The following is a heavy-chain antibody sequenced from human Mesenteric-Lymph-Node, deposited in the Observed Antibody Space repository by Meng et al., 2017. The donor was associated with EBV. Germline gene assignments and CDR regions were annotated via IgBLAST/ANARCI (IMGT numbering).Heavy chain of an antibody. CDR1: GYSFISYA. Sequence: VQLGSAGAEVKKSGASVKVSCKASGYSFISYAIHWVRQAPGQGLEWVGWINVGNGNTRYSQKLQGRVSITRDTAASTAYMELSSLRSEDTGIYFCARDPYYGSGSSLDYWDQGTLVTVSS. V-gene: IGHV1-3*01. J-gene: IGHJ4*02. CDR3: ARDPYYGSGSSLDY. CDR2: INVGNGNT. D-gene: IGHD3-10*01.